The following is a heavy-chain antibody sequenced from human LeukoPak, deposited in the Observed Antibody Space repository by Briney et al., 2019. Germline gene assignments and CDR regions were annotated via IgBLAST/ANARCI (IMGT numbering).Heavy chain of an antibody. Sequence: GGSLRLSCAASGFTFSSYAMHWVRQAPGKGLEYVSAISSNGGSTYYANSVKGRFTISRDNSKNTLYLQMGSLRAEDMAVYYCARGDSSSWPSEYFQHWGQGTLVTVSS. V-gene: IGHV3-64*01. J-gene: IGHJ1*01. CDR2: ISSNGGST. CDR3: ARGDSSSWPSEYFQH. CDR1: GFTFSSYA. D-gene: IGHD6-13*01.